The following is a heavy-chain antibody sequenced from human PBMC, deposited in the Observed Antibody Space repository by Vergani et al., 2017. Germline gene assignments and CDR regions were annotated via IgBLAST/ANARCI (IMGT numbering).Heavy chain of an antibody. J-gene: IGHJ4*02. CDR1: GFTFDAYA. V-gene: IGHV3-9*01. CDR2: ISLTSGSI. Sequence: EVQLVESGGGLVQPGRSLRLSCAASGFTFDAYAMHWVRQAPGKGLEWVSGISLTSGSIGYADSVKGRFTISRDNAKNSLYLQKNSLRAEDTALYYCATVSAAGYYFDYWGQGTLVTVSS. D-gene: IGHD6-13*01. CDR3: ATVSAAGYYFDY.